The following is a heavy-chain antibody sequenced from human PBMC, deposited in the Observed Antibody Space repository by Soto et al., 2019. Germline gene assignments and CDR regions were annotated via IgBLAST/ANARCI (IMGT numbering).Heavy chain of an antibody. CDR2: ISGSGGST. Sequence: PGGSLRLSCAASGFTFSSYAMSWVRQAPGKGLEWVSAISGSGGSTYYADSVKGRFTISRDNSKNTLYLQMNSLRAEDTAVYYCAKVGEITIFGVVPSDYWGQGTLVTVSS. V-gene: IGHV3-23*01. CDR3: AKVGEITIFGVVPSDY. CDR1: GFTFSSYA. J-gene: IGHJ4*02. D-gene: IGHD3-3*01.